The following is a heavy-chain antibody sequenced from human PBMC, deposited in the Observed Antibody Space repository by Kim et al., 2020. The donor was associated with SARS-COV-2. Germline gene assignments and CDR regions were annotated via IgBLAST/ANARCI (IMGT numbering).Heavy chain of an antibody. D-gene: IGHD3-10*01. CDR1: GYTLTELS. J-gene: IGHJ4*02. V-gene: IGHV1-24*01. Sequence: ASVKVSCKVSGYTLTELSMHWVRQAPGKGLEWMGGFDPEDGETIYAQKFQGRVTMTEDTSTDTAYMELSSLRSEDTAVYYCATDHYGSGSYYVFDYWGQGTLVTVSS. CDR3: ATDHYGSGSYYVFDY. CDR2: FDPEDGET.